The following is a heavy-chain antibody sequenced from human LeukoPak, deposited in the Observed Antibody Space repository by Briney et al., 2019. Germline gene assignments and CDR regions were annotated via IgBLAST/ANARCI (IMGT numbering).Heavy chain of an antibody. J-gene: IGHJ4*02. Sequence: GGSLRLSCAASGFTFSSYWMSWVRQAPGKGLEWVSSISSSSSYIYYADSVKGRFTISRDNAKNSLYLQMNSLRAEDTAVYYCARGDYSRPFDYWGQGTLVTVSS. D-gene: IGHD4-11*01. CDR2: ISSSSSYI. CDR3: ARGDYSRPFDY. V-gene: IGHV3-21*01. CDR1: GFTFSSYW.